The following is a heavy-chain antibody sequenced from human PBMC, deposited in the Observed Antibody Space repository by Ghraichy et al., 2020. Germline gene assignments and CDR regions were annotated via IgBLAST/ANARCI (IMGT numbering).Heavy chain of an antibody. Sequence: GESLNISCAASGFTFSSYAMSWVRQAPGKGLEWVSAISGSGGSTYYADSVKGRFTISRDNSKNTLYLQMNSLRAEDTAVYYCAKDDSGWYLDYFDYWGQGTLVTVSS. CDR2: ISGSGGST. J-gene: IGHJ4*02. CDR3: AKDDSGWYLDYFDY. D-gene: IGHD6-19*01. V-gene: IGHV3-23*01. CDR1: GFTFSSYA.